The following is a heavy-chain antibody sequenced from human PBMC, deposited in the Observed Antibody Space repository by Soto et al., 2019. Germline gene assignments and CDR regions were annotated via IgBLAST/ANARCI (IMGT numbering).Heavy chain of an antibody. J-gene: IGHJ5*01. Sequence: SETLSLTCAVYGGSFSGHSWTWIRQSPGKGLEWIGDINHSGRVNYGPSLKSRVTISLDTSKNQFSLTLSAVTAADTAMYYCSTRAYDTNGYYRFDPWGQGTLVTVSS. CDR1: GGSFSGHS. CDR2: INHSGRV. V-gene: IGHV4-34*01. D-gene: IGHD3-22*01. CDR3: STRAYDTNGYYRFDP.